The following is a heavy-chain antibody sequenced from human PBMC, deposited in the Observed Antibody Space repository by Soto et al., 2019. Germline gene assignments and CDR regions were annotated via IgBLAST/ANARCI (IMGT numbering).Heavy chain of an antibody. CDR3: APDRPAFNSFGSGMDA. CDR2: IFYSGST. V-gene: IGHV4-31*03. J-gene: IGHJ6*02. Sequence: PSETLSLTCSVSGGAINNRDYYWSWIRQHPGKGLEWIGNIFYSGSTDYNPSLKGRLTLSIDTSKNEFSLKLTSVTAADTAVYYCAPDRPAFNSFGSGMDARGQGTTLTVSS. D-gene: IGHD3-16*01. CDR1: GGAINNRDYY.